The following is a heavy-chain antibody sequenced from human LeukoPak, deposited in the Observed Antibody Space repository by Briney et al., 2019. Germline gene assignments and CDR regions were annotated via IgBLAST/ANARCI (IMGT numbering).Heavy chain of an antibody. V-gene: IGHV3-64*01. D-gene: IGHD3-22*01. CDR1: GFTFSSYA. Sequence: SGGSLRLSCAASGFTFSSYAMHWVRQAPGKGLEYVSAISSNGGSSSYANSVKGRFTISRDNSKNTLYLQMGSLRAEDMAVYYCARDRSTDYYDSSGYYYLGYYYYYMDVWGKGTTVTVSS. CDR2: ISSNGGSS. J-gene: IGHJ6*03. CDR3: ARDRSTDYYDSSGYYYLGYYYYYMDV.